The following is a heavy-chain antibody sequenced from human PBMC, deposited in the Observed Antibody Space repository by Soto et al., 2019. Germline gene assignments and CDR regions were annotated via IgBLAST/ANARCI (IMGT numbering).Heavy chain of an antibody. D-gene: IGHD6-13*01. Sequence: PGGSLRLSCTASGFTFGDYAMSWFRQAPGKGLEWISFIRSKAYGGTTEYAASVKGRFTISRDDSKSIAYLQMNSLKTEDTAVYYCTSSSSSSYYFDYWGQGTLVTVSS. J-gene: IGHJ4*02. V-gene: IGHV3-49*03. CDR1: GFTFGDYA. CDR2: IRSKAYGGTT. CDR3: TSSSSSSYYFDY.